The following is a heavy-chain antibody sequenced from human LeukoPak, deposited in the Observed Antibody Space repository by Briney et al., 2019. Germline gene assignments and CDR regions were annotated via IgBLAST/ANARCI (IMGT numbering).Heavy chain of an antibody. CDR2: ISSSGSTI. D-gene: IGHD1-26*01. V-gene: IGHV3-48*03. CDR1: GFTFSSYE. CDR3: ARPTGSGSYGGIFDY. Sequence: GGSLRLSCAASGFTFSSYEMNWVRQAPGKGLEWVSYISSSGSTIYYADSVKGRFTISRDNAKNSLYLQMNSLRAEDTAVYYCARPTGSGSYGGIFDYWGQGTLVTVSS. J-gene: IGHJ4*02.